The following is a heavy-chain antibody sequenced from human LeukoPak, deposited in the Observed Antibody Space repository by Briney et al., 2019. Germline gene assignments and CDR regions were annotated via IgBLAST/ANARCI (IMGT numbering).Heavy chain of an antibody. CDR3: AKDGYCSGGSCYYYYGMDV. V-gene: IGHV3-30*18. J-gene: IGHJ6*02. CDR2: ISYDGSNK. D-gene: IGHD2-15*01. CDR1: GFTLSSYG. Sequence: GGSLRLSCAASGFTLSSYGMHWVRQAPGKGLEWVAVISYDGSNKYYADSVKGRFTISRDNSKNTLYLQMNSLRAEDTAVYYCAKDGYCSGGSCYYYYGMDVWGQGTTVTVSS.